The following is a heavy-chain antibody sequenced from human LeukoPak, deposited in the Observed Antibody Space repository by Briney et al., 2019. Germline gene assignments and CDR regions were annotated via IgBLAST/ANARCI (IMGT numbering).Heavy chain of an antibody. Sequence: SETLSLTCTVSGGSISSGGYYWSWIRQRPGKGLEWIGYIYYSGSTYYNPSLKSRVTISVDTSKNQFSLKLSSVTAADTAVYYCARVVPAAVVDYWGQGTLVTVSS. J-gene: IGHJ4*02. V-gene: IGHV4-31*03. CDR2: IYYSGST. CDR3: ARVVPAAVVDY. CDR1: GGSISSGGYY. D-gene: IGHD2-2*01.